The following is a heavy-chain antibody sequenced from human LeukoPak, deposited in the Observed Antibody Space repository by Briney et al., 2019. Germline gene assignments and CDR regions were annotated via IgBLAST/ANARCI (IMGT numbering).Heavy chain of an antibody. CDR3: ARQHDSYRYYYIDL. CDR1: GQSIVIVSS. V-gene: IGHV4-38-2*01. J-gene: IGHJ6*03. Sequence: MASQTLSLAWALSGQSIVIVSSWVWIRQPPGRGLEWIGSLYHRDSACYNTSLMGRVSMSVDTSKSQFSLTVSFVKAADTAVYYCARQHDSYRYYYIDLWGSGTTVTVSS. CDR2: LYHRDSA.